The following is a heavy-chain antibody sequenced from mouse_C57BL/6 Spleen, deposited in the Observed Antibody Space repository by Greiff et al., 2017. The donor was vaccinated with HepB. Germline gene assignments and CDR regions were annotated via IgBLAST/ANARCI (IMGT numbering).Heavy chain of an antibody. CDR1: GYSITSGYY. J-gene: IGHJ4*01. Sequence: EVKLEESGPGLVKPSQSLSLTCSVTGYSITSGYYWNWIRQFPGNKLEWMGYISYDGSNNYNPSLKNRISITRDTSKNQFFLKLNSVTTEDTATYYCAREGYYGDAMDYWGQGTSVTVSS. CDR2: ISYDGSN. CDR3: AREGYYGDAMDY. D-gene: IGHD2-13*01. V-gene: IGHV3-6*01.